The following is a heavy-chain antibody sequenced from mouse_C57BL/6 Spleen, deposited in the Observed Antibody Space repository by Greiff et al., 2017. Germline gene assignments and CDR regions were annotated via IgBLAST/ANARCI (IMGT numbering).Heavy chain of an antibody. CDR3: TPCTTVVDYSYGMDY. V-gene: IGHV14-1*01. Sequence: VQLQQSGAELVRPGASVKLSSTASGFNIKDYYMHWVKQRPEQGLEWIGRIDPEDGDTESAPKFRGKATMTADPSSNTPYLQRSSLTSEDTAGYYVTPCTTVVDYSYGMDYWGQGTSVTGSS. CDR2: IDPEDGDT. D-gene: IGHD1-1*01. J-gene: IGHJ4*01. CDR1: GFNIKDYY.